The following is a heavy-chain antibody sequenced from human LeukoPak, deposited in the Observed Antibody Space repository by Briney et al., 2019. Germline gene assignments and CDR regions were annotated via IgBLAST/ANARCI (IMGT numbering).Heavy chain of an antibody. J-gene: IGHJ3*02. CDR3: ARLGYCSSTSRRRLLWSCAFDI. CDR2: IYYSGST. V-gene: IGHV4-39*01. CDR1: GGSISSSSYY. Sequence: SETLSLTCTVSGGSISSSSYYWGWIRQPPGKVLEWIGSIYYSGSTYYNPSLKSRVTISVDTSKNQFSLKLSSVTAADTAVYYCARLGYCSSTSRRRLLWSCAFDIWGQGTMVTVSS. D-gene: IGHD2-2*03.